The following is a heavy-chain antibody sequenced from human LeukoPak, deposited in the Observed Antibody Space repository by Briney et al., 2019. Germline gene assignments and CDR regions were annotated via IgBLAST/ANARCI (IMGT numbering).Heavy chain of an antibody. J-gene: IGHJ5*02. CDR1: GYTFTSYG. Sequence: VASVKVSCKASGYTFTSYGISWVRQAPGQGLEWMGWISAYNGNTNYAQKLQGRVTMTTDTSTSTAYMELRSLRSDDTAVYYCARDLGSSATSTNWFDPWGREPWSPSPQ. D-gene: IGHD6-6*01. CDR3: ARDLGSSATSTNWFDP. CDR2: ISAYNGNT. V-gene: IGHV1-18*01.